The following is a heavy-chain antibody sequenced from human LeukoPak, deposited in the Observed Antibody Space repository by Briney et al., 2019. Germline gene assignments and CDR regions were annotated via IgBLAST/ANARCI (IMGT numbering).Heavy chain of an antibody. CDR3: ARGLIGELLN. D-gene: IGHD3-10*01. CDR1: GGTFSSYA. J-gene: IGHJ4*02. V-gene: IGHV1-69*05. Sequence: ASVKVSCKASGGTFSSYAISWVRQAPGQGLEWMGGIIPIFGTANYAQKFQGRVTITTDESTSTAYMELSSLRSEDAAVYYCARGLIGELLNWGQGTLVTVSS. CDR2: IIPIFGTA.